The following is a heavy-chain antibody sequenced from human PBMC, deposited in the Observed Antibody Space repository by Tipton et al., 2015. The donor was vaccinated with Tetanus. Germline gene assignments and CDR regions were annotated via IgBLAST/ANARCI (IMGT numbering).Heavy chain of an antibody. J-gene: IGHJ2*01. CDR2: VYHSGLT. D-gene: IGHD3-10*01. V-gene: IGHV4-61*08. CDR1: GASISGSGHY. CDR3: ARGKDYTGSGSYWYFDL. Sequence: SGASISGSGHYWTWIWQPPGKELEWVGYVYHSGLTNYNPSLKDRLTISRGTSRNQFSLTLTSVTAADTAVYFCARGKDYTGSGSYWYFDLWGRGTLVTVSS.